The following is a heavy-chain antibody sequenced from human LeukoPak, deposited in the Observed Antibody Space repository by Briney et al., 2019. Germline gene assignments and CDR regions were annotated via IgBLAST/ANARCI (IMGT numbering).Heavy chain of an antibody. CDR2: ISWNSGSI. V-gene: IGHV3-9*03. CDR3: AKDPYDILTGVDY. CDR1: GFTFDDYA. D-gene: IGHD3-9*01. J-gene: IGHJ4*02. Sequence: SLRLSCVASGFTFDDYAMHWVRQAPGKGLEWVSGISWNSGSIGYADSVKGRFTISRDNAKNSLYLQMNSLRAEDMALYYCAKDPYDILTGVDYWGQGTLVAVSS.